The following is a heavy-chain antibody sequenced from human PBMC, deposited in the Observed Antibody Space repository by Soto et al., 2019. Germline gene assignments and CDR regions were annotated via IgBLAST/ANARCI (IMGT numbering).Heavy chain of an antibody. CDR3: ARRQAHDFYDRCGDVP. J-gene: IGHJ5*02. V-gene: IGHV4-39*01. D-gene: IGHD3-3*01. Sequence: PSETLSLTCTVSGGSISIGTDYWGWIRQAPGKGLEWIGNIHYSGTTSYSPSLKSRVTISVDTSKNQFSLKLSSVTAADTAVYYCARRQAHDFYDRCGDVPWGQGTQVTVSS. CDR2: IHYSGTT. CDR1: GGSISIGTDY.